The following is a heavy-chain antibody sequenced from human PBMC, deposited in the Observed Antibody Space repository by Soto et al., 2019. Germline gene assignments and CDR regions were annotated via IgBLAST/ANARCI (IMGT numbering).Heavy chain of an antibody. J-gene: IGHJ4*02. CDR2: ISDTSITT. CDR1: GFTFSPYN. CDR3: VRERLYSNYVPDY. Sequence: EVQLVESGGGLVQPGGSIRLSCAASGFTFSPYNMNWVRQAPGKGLEWVSYISDTSITTYYADSVRGRFTVTRDNAKKSLYLQMSGLRNEDTAVYYCVRERLYSNYVPDYWGQGSLVTVTS. V-gene: IGHV3-48*02. D-gene: IGHD4-4*01.